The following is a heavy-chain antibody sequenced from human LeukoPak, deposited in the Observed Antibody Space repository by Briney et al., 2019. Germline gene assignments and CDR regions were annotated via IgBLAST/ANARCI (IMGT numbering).Heavy chain of an antibody. V-gene: IGHV3-9*01. CDR3: ARDMWRRAFNYGMDV. CDR1: GFTFDDYA. D-gene: IGHD2-21*01. CDR2: ISWYSGNI. Sequence: PGGSLRLSCVASGFTFDDYAMHWVRQAPGKGLEWVAGISWYSGNIGYADSVKGRFTISRDNAENTLHLQMNSLRTEDTALYFCARDMWRRAFNYGMDVWGQGITVAVAS. J-gene: IGHJ6*02.